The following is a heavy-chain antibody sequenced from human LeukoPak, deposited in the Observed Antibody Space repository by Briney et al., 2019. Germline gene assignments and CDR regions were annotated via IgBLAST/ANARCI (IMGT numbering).Heavy chain of an antibody. CDR2: TYDSGTP. CDR1: SGSIGKYY. V-gene: IGHV4-59*01. CDR3: ARTQHSGDYYGYFAL. D-gene: IGHD1-26*01. J-gene: IGHJ4*02. Sequence: SETLSLTCTVSSGSIGKYYWSWIRQPPGGGLGWMGYTYDSGTPHSTPSLKRRVTISVETFRHQFSLTLSSVAAAATAVYYCARTQHSGDYYGYFALWGQGTLVTVSS.